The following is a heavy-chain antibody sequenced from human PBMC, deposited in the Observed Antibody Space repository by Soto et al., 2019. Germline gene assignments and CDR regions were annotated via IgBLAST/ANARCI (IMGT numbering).Heavy chain of an antibody. D-gene: IGHD2-8*02. Sequence: SETLSLTCTVSGGSINSSDYYWTWIRQHPEKGLEWIGYIFYTGSTYYNPSLRSRATISVDTSNNQFSLRLTSVTAADTAVYFFARDKLTGIFFYWAQVTLVTFS. CDR1: GGSINSSDYY. V-gene: IGHV4-31*03. CDR3: ARDKLTGIFFY. CDR2: IFYTGST. J-gene: IGHJ4*02.